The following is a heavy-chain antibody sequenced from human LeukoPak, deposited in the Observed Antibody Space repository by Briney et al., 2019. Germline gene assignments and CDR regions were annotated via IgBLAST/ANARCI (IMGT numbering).Heavy chain of an antibody. CDR1: GFMFTSYW. V-gene: IGHV3-7*03. CDR2: INQDGSAK. CDR3: ARHGTITMVRGRLRYYYMDV. J-gene: IGHJ6*03. Sequence: GGSLRLSCAASGFMFTSYWMSWVRQAPGKGLEWVANINQDGSAKYYVDSVKGRFTISRDNAKNSLYLQMNSLRAEDTAVYYCARHGTITMVRGRLRYYYMDVWGKGATVTISS. D-gene: IGHD3-10*01.